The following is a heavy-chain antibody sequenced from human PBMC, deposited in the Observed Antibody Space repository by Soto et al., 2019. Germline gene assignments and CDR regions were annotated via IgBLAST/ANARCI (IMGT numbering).Heavy chain of an antibody. CDR1: GDSVSSNSAA. J-gene: IGHJ3*02. Sequence: PSQTLSLTCAISGDSVSSNSAAWNWIRQSPSRGLEWLGRTYYRSKWYNDYAVSVKSRITINPDTSKNQFSLQLSSVTAADTAVYYCARGLGSSGWYSPWDAFDIWGQGTMVTVSS. CDR3: ARGLGSSGWYSPWDAFDI. V-gene: IGHV6-1*01. CDR2: TYYRSKWYN. D-gene: IGHD6-19*01.